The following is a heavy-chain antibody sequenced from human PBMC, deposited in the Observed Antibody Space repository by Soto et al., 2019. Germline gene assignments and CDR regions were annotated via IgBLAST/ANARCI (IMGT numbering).Heavy chain of an antibody. J-gene: IGHJ6*02. Sequence: SVKVSCKTSGGTFSSYAISWVRQAPGQGLEWMGGIIPIFGTANYAQKFQGRVTITADESTSTAYMELSSLRSEDTAVYYCARDLLGSDIVVVPAATRDYYYGMDVWGQGTTVTVSS. CDR2: IIPIFGTA. V-gene: IGHV1-69*13. CDR3: ARDLLGSDIVVVPAATRDYYYGMDV. D-gene: IGHD2-2*01. CDR1: GGTFSSYA.